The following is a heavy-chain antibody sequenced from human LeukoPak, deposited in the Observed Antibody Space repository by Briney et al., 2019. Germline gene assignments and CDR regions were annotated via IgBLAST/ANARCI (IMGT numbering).Heavy chain of an antibody. V-gene: IGHV3-9*01. D-gene: IGHD2-2*02. CDR1: GFTFDDYA. J-gene: IGHJ4*02. CDR2: ISWNSGSI. CDR3: AKDIEGDVVVPADIRGATTGFDY. Sequence: GRSLRLSCAASGFTFDDYAMHWVRQAPGKGLEWVSGISWNSGSIGYADSVKGRFTIPRDNAKNSLYLQMNSLRAEDTALYYCAKDIEGDVVVPADIRGATTGFDYWGQGTLVTVSS.